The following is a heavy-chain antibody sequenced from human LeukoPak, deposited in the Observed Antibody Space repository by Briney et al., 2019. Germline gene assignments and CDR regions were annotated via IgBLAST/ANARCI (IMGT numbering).Heavy chain of an antibody. J-gene: IGHJ6*02. D-gene: IGHD3-10*01. Sequence: SQTLSLTCTVSGGSISSGGYYWSWIRQHPGKGLEWIGYIYYSGSTYYNPSLKSRVTISVDTSKNQFSLKLSSVTAADTAVYYCARGPTITMVRDYGVDVWGQGTTVTVSS. CDR1: GGSISSGGYY. CDR2: IYYSGST. CDR3: ARGPTITMVRDYGVDV. V-gene: IGHV4-31*03.